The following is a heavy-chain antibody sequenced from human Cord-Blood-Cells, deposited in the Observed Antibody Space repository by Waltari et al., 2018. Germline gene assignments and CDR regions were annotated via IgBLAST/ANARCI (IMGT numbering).Heavy chain of an antibody. CDR2: INPNSGGT. CDR3: ARDQGQTGNDY. Sequence: QVQLVQSGAEVKKPGASVKVSCKASGYTFTGYYMHWVRQAPGQGLEWMGGINPNSGGTNDAQKFQGRVTMNRDTSISTAYMELSRLRSDDTAVYYCARDQGQTGNDYWGQGTLVTVSS. D-gene: IGHD7-27*01. CDR1: GYTFTGYY. J-gene: IGHJ4*02. V-gene: IGHV1-2*02.